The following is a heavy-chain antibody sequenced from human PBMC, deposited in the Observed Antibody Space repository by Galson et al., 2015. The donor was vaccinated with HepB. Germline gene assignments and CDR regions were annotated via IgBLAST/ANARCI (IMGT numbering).Heavy chain of an antibody. CDR3: AADLNYNNSGYMGN. V-gene: IGHV1-58*01. Sequence: SVKVSCKASGFTFTSPAVQWVRQARGQRLEWIGWIVVGSGNTNYAQKFQERVTITRDMSTSTAYMELSSLRSEDTAVYYCAADLNYNNSGYMGNWGQGTLVAVSS. CDR2: IVVGSGNT. CDR1: GFTFTSPA. J-gene: IGHJ4*02. D-gene: IGHD3-22*01.